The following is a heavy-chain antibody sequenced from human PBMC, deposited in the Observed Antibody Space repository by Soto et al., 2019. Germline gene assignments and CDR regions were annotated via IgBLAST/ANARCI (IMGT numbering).Heavy chain of an antibody. CDR1: GGSISSGGYS. Sequence: PSETLSLTCAVYGGSISSGGYSWSWIRQPPXKGLEWIGYIYHSGSTYYNPSLKSRVTISVDRSKNQFSLKLSSVTAAGTAVYYCARDAHYYDSSGYYTNEYFDYWGRGTQVTVSS. V-gene: IGHV4-30-2*01. CDR3: ARDAHYYDSSGYYTNEYFDY. CDR2: IYHSGST. J-gene: IGHJ4*02. D-gene: IGHD3-22*01.